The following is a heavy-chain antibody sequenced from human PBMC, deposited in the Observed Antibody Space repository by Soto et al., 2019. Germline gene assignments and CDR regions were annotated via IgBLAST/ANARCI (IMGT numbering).Heavy chain of an antibody. CDR1: GGSISSSSYY. J-gene: IGHJ6*02. CDR3: ARDQSFIAAAGHHYYYYGMDV. Sequence: LSLTCTVSGGSISSSSYYWGWIRQPPGKGLEWIGSIYYSGSTYYNPSLKSRVTISVDTSKNQFSLKLSSVTAADTAVYYCARDQSFIAAAGHHYYYYGMDVWGQGTTVTVSS. CDR2: IYYSGST. D-gene: IGHD6-13*01. V-gene: IGHV4-39*07.